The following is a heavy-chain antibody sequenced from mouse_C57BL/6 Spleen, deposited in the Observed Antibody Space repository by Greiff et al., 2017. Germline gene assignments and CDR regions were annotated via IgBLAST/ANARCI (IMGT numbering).Heavy chain of an antibody. CDR2: IYPGDGDN. D-gene: IGHD2-2*01. Sequence: VQGVESGPELVKPGASVQISCKASGYAFSSSWMNWVKQRPGTGLEWIGRIYPGDGDNNYNGKFKGKATLTADKSSSTAYMQLSSLTSEYSAVYVCERSGEWLRRGFAYWGQGTLVTVSA. CDR3: ERSGEWLRRGFAY. V-gene: IGHV1-82*01. CDR1: GYAFSSSW. J-gene: IGHJ3*01.